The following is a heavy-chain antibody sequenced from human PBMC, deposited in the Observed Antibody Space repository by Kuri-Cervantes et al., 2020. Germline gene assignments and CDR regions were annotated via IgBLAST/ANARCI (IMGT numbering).Heavy chain of an antibody. D-gene: IGHD1-26*01. V-gene: IGHV1-69*05. Sequence: SVKVSCKASGGTFSSYAINWVRQAPGQGLEWMGGIIPTIGTAIYAQKFLGRVTITTDESTSTAYMELSSLRSEDTAVYYCARPSGIYLYTYYFDYWGQGTLVTVSS. J-gene: IGHJ4*02. CDR1: GGTFSSYA. CDR3: ARPSGIYLYTYYFDY. CDR2: IIPTIGTA.